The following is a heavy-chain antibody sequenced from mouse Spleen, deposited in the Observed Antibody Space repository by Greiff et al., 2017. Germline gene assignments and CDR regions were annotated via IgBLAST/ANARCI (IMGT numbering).Heavy chain of an antibody. V-gene: IGHV1S81*02. CDR1: GYTFTSYY. Sequence: QVQLKQSGAELVKPGASVKLSCKASGYTFTSYYMYWVKQRPGQGLEWIGEINPSNGGTNFNEKFKSKATLTVDKSSSTAYMQLSSLTSEDSAVYYCCGYAAWFAYWGQGTLVTVSA. J-gene: IGHJ3*01. D-gene: IGHD2-2*01. CDR2: INPSNGGT. CDR3: CGYAAWFAY.